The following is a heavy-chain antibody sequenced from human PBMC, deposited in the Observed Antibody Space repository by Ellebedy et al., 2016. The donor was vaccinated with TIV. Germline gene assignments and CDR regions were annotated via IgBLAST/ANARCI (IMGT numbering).Heavy chain of an antibody. J-gene: IGHJ4*02. CDR1: GGSISSSSYY. CDR2: IYYSGST. V-gene: IGHV4-31*03. D-gene: IGHD5-24*01. Sequence: MPSETLSLTCTVSGGSISSSSYYWSWIRQHPGKGLEWIGYIYYSGSTYYNPSLKSRVTISVDTSKNQFSLKLSSVTAADTAVYYCAREALEMAFYYFDYWGQGTLVTVSS. CDR3: AREALEMAFYYFDY.